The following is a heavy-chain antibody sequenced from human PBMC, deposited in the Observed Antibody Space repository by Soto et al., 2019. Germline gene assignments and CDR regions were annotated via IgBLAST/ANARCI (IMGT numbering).Heavy chain of an antibody. CDR1: GGTFSSYA. V-gene: IGHV1-69*13. CDR3: ATGSFTSTGGRIGYHYNAMDV. D-gene: IGHD1-1*01. J-gene: IGHJ6*02. CDR2: IIPIFGPA. Sequence: SVKVSCKASGGTFSSYAINWVRQAPGQGLEWMGGIIPIFGPANFAKKFQGRVTITADESTTTAYMELSSLTSEDTAVYYCATGSFTSTGGRIGYHYNAMDVWGQGTTVTVSS.